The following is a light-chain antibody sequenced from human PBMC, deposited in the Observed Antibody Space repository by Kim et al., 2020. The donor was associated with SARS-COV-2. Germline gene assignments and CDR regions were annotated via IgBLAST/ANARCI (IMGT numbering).Light chain of an antibody. Sequence: DVQMTQSPSAMSASVGDTVTITCRASQGISNYLAWFQQKPGKVPERLSYAASDLQSGVPSRFSGSGYGTEFTRTISSLQPEDVGTYYCLQHNIYPWTFGQGAKVDIK. J-gene: IGKJ1*01. CDR1: QGISNY. CDR2: AAS. CDR3: LQHNIYPWT. V-gene: IGKV1-17*03.